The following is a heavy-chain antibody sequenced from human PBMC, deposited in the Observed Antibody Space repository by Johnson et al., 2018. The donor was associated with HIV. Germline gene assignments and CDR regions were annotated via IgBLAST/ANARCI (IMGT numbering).Heavy chain of an antibody. CDR1: GFTVSSNY. J-gene: IGHJ3*02. CDR3: ARDDGSGIRVKGAFDI. D-gene: IGHD3-10*01. CDR2: IYSGGTT. V-gene: IGHV3-66*01. Sequence: VQLVESGGGVERPGESLRLSCVGSGFTVSSNYMSWVRQAPGKGLEWVSVIYSGGTTYYADSVKGRFTISRDNSKNTLYLQMNSLRAEDTAVYYCARDDGSGIRVKGAFDIWGQGTWVAVSS.